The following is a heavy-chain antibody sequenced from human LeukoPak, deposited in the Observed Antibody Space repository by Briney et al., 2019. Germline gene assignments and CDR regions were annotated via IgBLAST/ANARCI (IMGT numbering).Heavy chain of an antibody. CDR2: ISSSSSYI. CDR3: ARELRYFDWLFPGDMDV. Sequence: AGGSLRLSCAASGFTVSSFYMSWVRQAPGKGLEWVSSISSSSSYIYYADSVKGRFTISRDNAKNSLYLQMNSLRAEDTAVYYCARELRYFDWLFPGDMDVWGKGTTVTVSS. CDR1: GFTVSSFY. J-gene: IGHJ6*03. V-gene: IGHV3-21*01. D-gene: IGHD3-9*01.